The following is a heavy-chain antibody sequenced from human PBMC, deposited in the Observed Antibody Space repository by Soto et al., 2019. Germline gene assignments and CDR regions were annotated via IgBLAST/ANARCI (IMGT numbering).Heavy chain of an antibody. CDR3: AKDRRVVAVAAPFDY. J-gene: IGHJ4*02. CDR2: ISYDGSNK. CDR1: GFTFSSYG. V-gene: IGHV3-30*18. Sequence: QAQLVESGGGVVQPGRSLRLSCAASGFTFSSYGMHWVRQAPGKGLEWVAVISYDGSNKYYADSVKGRFTISRDNSKNTLYLQMNSLRAEDTAVYYCAKDRRVVAVAAPFDYWGQGTLVTVSS. D-gene: IGHD6-19*01.